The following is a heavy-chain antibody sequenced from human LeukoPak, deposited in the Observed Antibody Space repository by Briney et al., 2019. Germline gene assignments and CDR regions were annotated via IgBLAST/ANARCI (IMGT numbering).Heavy chain of an antibody. CDR1: DGFITTDDYF. CDR3: ARLSGDPWY. Sequence: SETLSLTCTVADGFITTDDYFWSWIRQPPGKGLEWIGYISHRGRTESNPSLASRVTMTIDTSQNQFSLKLSSVTAADTAVYYCARLSGDPWYWGQGTLVTVSS. CDR2: ISHRGRT. J-gene: IGHJ4*02. D-gene: IGHD2-21*02. V-gene: IGHV4-30-2*01.